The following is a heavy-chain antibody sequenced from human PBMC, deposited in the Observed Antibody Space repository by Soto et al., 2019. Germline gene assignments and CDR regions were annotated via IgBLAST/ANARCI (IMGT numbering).Heavy chain of an antibody. CDR3: ARSSIEPRVFMYPFDS. CDR1: GGSISNNY. V-gene: IGHV4-59*04. CDR2: IYYSGST. D-gene: IGHD6-6*01. Sequence: SETLSLTCTVSGGSISNNYWSWIRHPPGKKLECIGYIYYSGSTYYNPSLKSRVTISLDTSKNQFSLRLNSVTAADTAVYYCARSSIEPRVFMYPFDSWGQGTLVTVSS. J-gene: IGHJ4*02.